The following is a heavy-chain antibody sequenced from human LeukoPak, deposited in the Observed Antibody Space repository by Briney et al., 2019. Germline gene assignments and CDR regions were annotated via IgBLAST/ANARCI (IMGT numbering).Heavy chain of an antibody. D-gene: IGHD5/OR15-5a*01. J-gene: IGHJ4*02. V-gene: IGHV6-1*01. CDR2: TYYRSNWYN. Sequence: SQTLSLTCAISGDSVSSNSAAWNWPRQSPSRGLEWLGRTYYRSNWYNDYAVSVKSRISISPDTSKNQFSLQLNSVTPEDTAVYYCARGGRGLLEYWGQGTLVTVSS. CDR1: GDSVSSNSAA. CDR3: ARGGRGLLEY.